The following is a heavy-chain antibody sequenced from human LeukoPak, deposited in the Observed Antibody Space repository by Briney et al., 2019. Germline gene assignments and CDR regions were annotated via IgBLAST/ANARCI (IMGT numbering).Heavy chain of an antibody. V-gene: IGHV3-23*01. Sequence: GGSLRLSCAASGFTFSSYAMSWVRQAPGKGLEWVSAISGSGGSTYYADPVKGRLTISRDNSKNTLYLRMNSLRAEDTAVYYCAKYNWYRYYWGQGTLVTVSS. J-gene: IGHJ4*02. CDR2: ISGSGGST. CDR1: GFTFSSYA. D-gene: IGHD1-20*01. CDR3: AKYNWYRYY.